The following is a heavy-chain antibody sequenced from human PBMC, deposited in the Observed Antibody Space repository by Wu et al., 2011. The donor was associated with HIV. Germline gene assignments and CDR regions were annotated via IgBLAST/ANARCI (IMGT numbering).Heavy chain of an antibody. V-gene: IGHV1-8*02. Sequence: QVQLVQSGAEVKKPGASVKVSCKAYGYTFTNYDINWVRQATGQGLEWMGWMNPNSGYTGYAQKFQGRLTMTRNTSITTAYMELSSLRSEDTAVYYCAEGLWHLSYYYYMDVWAKGTTVTVSS. CDR1: GYTFTNYD. D-gene: IGHD4/OR15-4a*01. CDR2: MNPNSGYT. J-gene: IGHJ6*03. CDR3: AEGLWHLSYYYYMDV.